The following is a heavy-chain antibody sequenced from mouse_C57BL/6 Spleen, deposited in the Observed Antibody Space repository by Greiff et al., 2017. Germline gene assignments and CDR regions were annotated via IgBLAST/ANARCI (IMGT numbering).Heavy chain of an antibody. CDR3: ARYTTSWYFDY. J-gene: IGHJ2*01. V-gene: IGHV7-3*01. CDR2: IRNKANGYTT. CDR1: GFTFTDYY. D-gene: IGHD1-1*01. Sequence: EVKVVESGGGLVQPGGSLSLSCAASGFTFTDYYMSWVRQPPGKALEWLGFIRNKANGYTTEYSASVKGRFTISRDNSQSILYLQMNALRAEDSATYYCARYTTSWYFDYWGQGTTLTVSS.